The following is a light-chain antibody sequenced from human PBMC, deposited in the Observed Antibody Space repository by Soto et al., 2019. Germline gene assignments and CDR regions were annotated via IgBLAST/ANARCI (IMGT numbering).Light chain of an antibody. CDR2: AAS. J-gene: IGKJ1*01. V-gene: IGKV1-39*01. CDR3: QQSYSTRWT. Sequence: DIQMTQSPSSLSASVGDRVTITCRASQSISSYLNWYQQKPGKAPKLLIYAASSLQSGVPSRFSGSGSGTDFTLTISRLQAEDFATYYWQQSYSTRWTFGQGTKVEIK. CDR1: QSISSY.